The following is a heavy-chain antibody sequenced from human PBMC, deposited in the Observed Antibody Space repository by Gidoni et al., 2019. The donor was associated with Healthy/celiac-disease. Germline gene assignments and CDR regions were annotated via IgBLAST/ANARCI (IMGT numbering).Heavy chain of an antibody. D-gene: IGHD3-3*01. V-gene: IGHV3-30-3*01. CDR2: ISYDGSNK. J-gene: IGHJ4*02. CDR3: ARDVESDFWSGYHGGYYFDY. CDR1: GFTFRSYA. Sequence: QVQLVESGGGVVQPGRSLRLSCAASGFTFRSYAMHWVRQAPGKGLEWVAFISYDGSNKYYADSVKGRFTISRDNSKNTLYLQMNSLRAEDTAVYYCARDVESDFWSGYHGGYYFDYWGQGTLVTVSS.